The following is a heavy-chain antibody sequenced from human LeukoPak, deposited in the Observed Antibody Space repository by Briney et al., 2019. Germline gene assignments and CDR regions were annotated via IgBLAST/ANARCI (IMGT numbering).Heavy chain of an antibody. V-gene: IGHV3-30*02. CDR1: GFTFSSYG. CDR2: IRYDGSNK. J-gene: IGHJ4*02. D-gene: IGHD2-15*01. Sequence: HTGGSLRLSCAASGFTFSSYGMHWVRQAPGKGLEWVAFIRYDGSNKYYADSVKGRFTISRDNSKNTLYLQMNSLRADDTAVYYCANTWDIVVVVADYWGQGTLVTVSS. CDR3: ANTWDIVVVVADY.